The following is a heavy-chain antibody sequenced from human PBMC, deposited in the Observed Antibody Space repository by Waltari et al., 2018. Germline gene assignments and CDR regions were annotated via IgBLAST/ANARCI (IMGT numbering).Heavy chain of an antibody. Sequence: QVQLVQSGAEVKKPGASVKVSCKASGYTFTGYYLHWVRQPPGQGLEWMGRINPNSGGTNYAQKFQDRVTMTRDTSISTAYMELSRLRSDDTAVYYCARGKGSYYGSGSLPYYYYYYMDVWGKGTTVTVSS. CDR2: INPNSGGT. CDR3: ARGKGSYYGSGSLPYYYYYYMDV. J-gene: IGHJ6*03. V-gene: IGHV1-2*06. CDR1: GYTFTGYY. D-gene: IGHD3-10*01.